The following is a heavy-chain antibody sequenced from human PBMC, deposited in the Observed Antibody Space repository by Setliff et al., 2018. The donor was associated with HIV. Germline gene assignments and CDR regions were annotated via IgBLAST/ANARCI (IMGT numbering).Heavy chain of an antibody. Sequence: GESLKISCKGYGYSFTNYWIGWVRQMPGKGLEWMGIIYPGDSDTRYSPSFQGQVAISADKSISTAYLQWSSLKASDTAMYYCARLSGLYYYDTSGYYYGHYFDYWGQGTLVTVSS. V-gene: IGHV5-51*01. CDR3: ARLSGLYYYDTSGYYYGHYFDY. CDR1: GYSFTNYW. CDR2: IYPGDSDT. J-gene: IGHJ4*02. D-gene: IGHD3-22*01.